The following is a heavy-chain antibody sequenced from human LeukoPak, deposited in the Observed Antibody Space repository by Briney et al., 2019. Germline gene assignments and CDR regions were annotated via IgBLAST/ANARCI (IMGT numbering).Heavy chain of an antibody. CDR1: GFTFSSYA. J-gene: IGHJ3*02. Sequence: GGPLRLSCAAPGFTFSSYAMPWVRQPPGKGLEGGAVISYDGSNKYYAVSVKGRFTTSRDNSKNTLSLQMNSLRVEDTAVYYCAKAVGAQPDAFDIWGQGTMVTVSS. CDR3: AKAVGAQPDAFDI. D-gene: IGHD1-26*01. V-gene: IGHV3-30-3*01. CDR2: ISYDGSNK.